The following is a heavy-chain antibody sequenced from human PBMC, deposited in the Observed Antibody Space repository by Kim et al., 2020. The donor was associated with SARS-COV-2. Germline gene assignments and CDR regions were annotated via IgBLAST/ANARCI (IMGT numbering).Heavy chain of an antibody. CDR2: IIGGGGNT. CDR3: ARGGLMSGFDY. V-gene: IGHV3-23*01. CDR1: GFTFSNYA. D-gene: IGHD3-3*01. J-gene: IGHJ4*02. Sequence: GGSLRLSCAASGFTFSNYAVTWLRQAPGKGPECVSIIGGGGNTHYAVSVMGRFTISRYSSMNTVFLQMTSLRADDTAVYYFARGGLMSGFDYLGQGTLVT.